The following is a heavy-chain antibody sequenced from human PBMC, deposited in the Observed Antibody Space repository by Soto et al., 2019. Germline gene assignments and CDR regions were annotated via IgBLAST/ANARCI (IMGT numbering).Heavy chain of an antibody. D-gene: IGHD6-19*01. V-gene: IGHV3-23*01. CDR2: ISGSGGST. J-gene: IGHJ4*02. Sequence: GGSLRLSCAASGFTFSSYAMSWVRQAPGKGLEWVSAISGSGGSTYYADSVKGRFTISRDNSKNTLYLQMNSLRAEDTAVYYSAKAHSSGWYTGGFDYWGQGTLVNVS. CDR1: GFTFSSYA. CDR3: AKAHSSGWYTGGFDY.